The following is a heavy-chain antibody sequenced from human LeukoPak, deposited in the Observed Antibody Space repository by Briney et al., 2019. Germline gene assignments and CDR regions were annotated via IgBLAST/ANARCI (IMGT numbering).Heavy chain of an antibody. CDR1: GFTFTSYV. CDR3: AKAIYYYDSSGYYRYYYGMDV. CDR2: ISGSGGST. J-gene: IGHJ6*02. D-gene: IGHD3-22*01. V-gene: IGHV3-23*01. Sequence: PGGSLRLSCAASGFTFTSYVMSWVRQTPGKGLEWVSSISGSGGSTYYADSVKGRFTISRDNSKNTLYLQMNSLRAEDTAVYYCAKAIYYYDSSGYYRYYYGMDVWGQGTTVTVSS.